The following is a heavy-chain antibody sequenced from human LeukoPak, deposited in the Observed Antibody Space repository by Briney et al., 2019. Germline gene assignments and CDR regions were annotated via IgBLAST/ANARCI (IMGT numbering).Heavy chain of an antibody. V-gene: IGHV3-30*03. Sequence: PGGSLRLSCAASGFTFSSYGMHWVRQAPGKGLEWVAVISYDGSNKYYADSVKGRFTISRDNSKNTLYVQMNSLRAEDTAVYYCARQGIAVAGTGYWGQGTLVTVSS. CDR2: ISYDGSNK. CDR3: ARQGIAVAGTGY. J-gene: IGHJ4*02. CDR1: GFTFSSYG. D-gene: IGHD6-19*01.